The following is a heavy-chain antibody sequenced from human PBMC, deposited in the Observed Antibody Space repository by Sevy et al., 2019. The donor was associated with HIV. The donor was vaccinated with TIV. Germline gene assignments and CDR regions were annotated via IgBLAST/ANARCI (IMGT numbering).Heavy chain of an antibody. CDR2: ISSSGSTI. CDR1: GFTFSDYY. CDR3: GRAGSNYGYYYYGMDV. Sequence: GGSLRLSCAASGFTFSDYYMSWIRQAPGKGLEWVSYISSSGSTIYYADSVKGRFTISRDNAKNSLYLQMNSLRAEYTAAYYCGRAGSNYGYYYYGMDVWGQGTTVTVSS. J-gene: IGHJ6*02. D-gene: IGHD4-4*01. V-gene: IGHV3-11*04.